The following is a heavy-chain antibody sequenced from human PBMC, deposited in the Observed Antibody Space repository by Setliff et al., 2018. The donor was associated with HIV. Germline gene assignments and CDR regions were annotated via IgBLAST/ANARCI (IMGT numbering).Heavy chain of an antibody. CDR2: ISHSGGT. D-gene: IGHD5-18*01. Sequence: SETLSLTCAVYGGSFSAYYWSWIRQTPGKGLEWIGEISHSGGTNYNPSLKSRVTMSVDTSKNQFSLKLSSVTAADTAVFYCARGGYSYGFGRHRAYFQYWGQGTQVTVSS. V-gene: IGHV4-34*01. CDR3: ARGGYSYGFGRHRAYFQY. J-gene: IGHJ1*01. CDR1: GGSFSAYY.